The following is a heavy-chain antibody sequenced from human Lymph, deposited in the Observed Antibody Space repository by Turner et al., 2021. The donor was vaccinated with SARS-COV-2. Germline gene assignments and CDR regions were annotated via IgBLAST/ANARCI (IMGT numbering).Heavy chain of an antibody. Sequence: EVQLVESGGGLVTPGGSLRLSCAASGFTFSSYTMNWVRQAPGKGLEWVSSISSSSSYIYYADSVKGRFTISRDNAKNSLYLQKNSLRAEDTAVYYCARERYDSSGSESYYFDYWGQGTLVTVSS. V-gene: IGHV3-21*01. D-gene: IGHD3-22*01. J-gene: IGHJ4*02. CDR3: ARERYDSSGSESYYFDY. CDR1: GFTFSSYT. CDR2: ISSSSSYI.